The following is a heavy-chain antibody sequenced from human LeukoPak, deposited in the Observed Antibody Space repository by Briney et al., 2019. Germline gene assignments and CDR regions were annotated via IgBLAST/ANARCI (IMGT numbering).Heavy chain of an antibody. D-gene: IGHD4-23*01. J-gene: IGHJ4*02. Sequence: SSETLSLTCTVSGXSISSGGYYWSWIRQHPGKGLEWIGYIYYSGSTYYNPSLKSRVTISVDTSKNQFSLKLSSVTAADTAVYYCAREYDYGGNIGYWGQGTLVTVSS. V-gene: IGHV4-31*03. CDR2: IYYSGST. CDR3: AREYDYGGNIGY. CDR1: GXSISSGGYY.